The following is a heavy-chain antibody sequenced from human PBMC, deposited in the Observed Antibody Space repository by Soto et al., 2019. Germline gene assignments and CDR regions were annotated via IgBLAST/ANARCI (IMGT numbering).Heavy chain of an antibody. CDR3: TAAMAD. Sequence: EVELVESGGGLVKPGGSLRLSCAASGFTFGNAWMNWVRQAPGKGLEWVGRIKSKTDGGTSDYGASVKGRVTISRDDSRNTMYLQMDRLEIEDTAIYYCTAAMADWGQGTLVTVSS. D-gene: IGHD3-10*01. CDR2: IKSKTDGGTS. V-gene: IGHV3-15*07. J-gene: IGHJ4*02. CDR1: GFTFGNAW.